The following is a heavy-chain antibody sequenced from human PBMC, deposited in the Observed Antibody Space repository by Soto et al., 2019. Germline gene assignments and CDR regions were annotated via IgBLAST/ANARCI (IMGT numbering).Heavy chain of an antibody. CDR2: VSYDGSNK. D-gene: IGHD6-19*01. CDR3: EVAVADY. J-gene: IGHJ4*02. Sequence: QVQLVESGGGVVQPGRSLRLSCAASGFTFSTYAMHWVRQAPGKGLEWVAVVSYDGSNKYYADSVKGRVTISRDNSKNTLYLQMNSLRAEDTAVYYCEVAVADYWGQGTLVTVSS. CDR1: GFTFSTYA. V-gene: IGHV3-30-3*01.